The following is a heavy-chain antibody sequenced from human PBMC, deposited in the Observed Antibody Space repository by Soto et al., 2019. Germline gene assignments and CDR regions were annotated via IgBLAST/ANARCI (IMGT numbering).Heavy chain of an antibody. V-gene: IGHV1-69*13. CDR2: IIPIFGTA. D-gene: IGHD2-15*01. CDR3: AREDIVGRGYCSGGSCQNYYYGMDV. CDR1: GGTFSNYA. Sequence: SVKVSCKASGGTFSNYAISWVRQAPGQGLEWMGGIIPIFGTANYAQKFQGRVTITADESTSTAYMELSSLRSEDTAVYYCAREDIVGRGYCSGGSCQNYYYGMDVWGQGTTVTVSS. J-gene: IGHJ6*02.